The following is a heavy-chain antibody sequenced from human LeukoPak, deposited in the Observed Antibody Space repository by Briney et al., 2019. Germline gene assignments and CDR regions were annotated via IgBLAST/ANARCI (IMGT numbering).Heavy chain of an antibody. J-gene: IGHJ4*02. CDR1: GGSISSSSYY. V-gene: IGHV4-39*07. D-gene: IGHD3-10*01. CDR2: IYYSGST. CDR3: AKETRVQAYGSGSPLGY. Sequence: SETLSLTCTVSGGSISSSSYYWGWIRQPPGKGLEWIGCIYYSGSTYYNPSLKSRVTISVDTSKNQFSLKLSSVTAADTAVYYCAKETRVQAYGSGSPLGYWGQGTLVTVSS.